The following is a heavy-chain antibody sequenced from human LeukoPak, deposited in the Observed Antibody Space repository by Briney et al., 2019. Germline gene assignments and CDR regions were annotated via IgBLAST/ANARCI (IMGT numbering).Heavy chain of an antibody. J-gene: IGHJ4*02. D-gene: IGHD1-26*01. V-gene: IGHV4-30-2*01. CDR3: ARAVEWELHPYYFDY. CDR2: IYHSGST. CDR1: GGSISSGGYY. Sequence: SETLSLTCTVSGGSISSGGYYWSWIRQPPGKGLEWIGYIYHSGSTYYNPSLKSRVTISVDRSKNQFSLKLSSVTAADTAVYYCARAVEWELHPYYFDYWGQGTLVTVSS.